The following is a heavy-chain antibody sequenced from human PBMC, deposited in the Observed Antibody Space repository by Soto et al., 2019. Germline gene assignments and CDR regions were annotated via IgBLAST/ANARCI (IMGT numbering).Heavy chain of an antibody. CDR1: GFTFSTYN. Sequence: GSLRLSCAASGFTFSTYNMNWVRQAPGKGLEWVSSINGRGNYIYYTDAVKGRFTISRDNAKTSLYLQMNSLRAEDTAVYYYAREDGIVGATSAFDYWGQGTLVTVSS. J-gene: IGHJ4*02. V-gene: IGHV3-21*01. CDR3: AREDGIVGATSAFDY. D-gene: IGHD1-26*01. CDR2: INGRGNYI.